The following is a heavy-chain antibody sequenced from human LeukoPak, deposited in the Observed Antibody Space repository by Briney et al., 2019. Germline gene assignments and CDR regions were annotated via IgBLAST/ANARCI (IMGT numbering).Heavy chain of an antibody. D-gene: IGHD2-2*01. Sequence: GASVKVSCKASGYTFTDCAVNWVRQAPGQGLEWMGWINTDTGNPTYAQGFTGRFVFSLDTSVTTAYLQISSLKAEDTAVYYCARGRGYCSSTTCYAGYYFDYWGQGTLVTVSS. CDR2: INTDTGNP. CDR1: GYTFTDCA. V-gene: IGHV7-4-1*02. J-gene: IGHJ4*02. CDR3: ARGRGYCSSTTCYAGYYFDY.